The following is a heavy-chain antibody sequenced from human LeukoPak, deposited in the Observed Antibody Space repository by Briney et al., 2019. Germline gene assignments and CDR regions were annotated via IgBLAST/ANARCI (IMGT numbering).Heavy chain of an antibody. D-gene: IGHD3-9*01. J-gene: IGHJ4*02. CDR1: GGSFSGYY. CDR2: INHSGST. Sequence: SETLSLTCAVYGGSFSGYYWSWIRQPPGKGLEWIGEINHSGSTNYNPSLKSRVTISVDTSKNQFSLKLSSVTAADTAVYYCARTADHYDILTGYYNPPSYFDYWGQGTLVTVSS. V-gene: IGHV4-34*01. CDR3: ARTADHYDILTGYYNPPSYFDY.